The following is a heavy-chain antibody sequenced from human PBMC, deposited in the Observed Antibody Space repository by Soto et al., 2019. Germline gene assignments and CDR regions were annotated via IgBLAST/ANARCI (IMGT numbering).Heavy chain of an antibody. CDR2: ITPDGSYT. J-gene: IGHJ4*02. Sequence: EVQLVESGGGLVQPGGSLRLSCATSGFTFSSYWMHWVRQAPGKGLMWVSRITPDGSYTSYADSVGGRFTVYRDNAKSTLYLQMNGLRAEDTGIYYCARDLIVVDTPGDDFDYWGQGTLVAVSS. D-gene: IGHD2-15*01. CDR3: ARDLIVVDTPGDDFDY. V-gene: IGHV3-74*01. CDR1: GFTFSSYW.